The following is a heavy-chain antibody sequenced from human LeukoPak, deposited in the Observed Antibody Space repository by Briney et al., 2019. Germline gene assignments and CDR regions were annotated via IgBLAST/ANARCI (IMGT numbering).Heavy chain of an antibody. CDR1: GFTFSSYA. V-gene: IGHV3-23*01. CDR2: ISGSGGST. D-gene: IGHD6-13*01. Sequence: AGSLRLSCVASGFTFSSYAMSWVRQAPGKGLEWVSAISGSGGSTYYADAVKGRFTISRDNSKNTLYLQMNSLRAEDTAVYYCAKPVGSSSWYDYWGQGTLVTVSS. CDR3: AKPVGSSSWYDY. J-gene: IGHJ4*02.